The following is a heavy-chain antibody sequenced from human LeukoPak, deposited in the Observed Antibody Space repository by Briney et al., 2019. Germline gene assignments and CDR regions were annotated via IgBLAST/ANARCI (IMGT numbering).Heavy chain of an antibody. J-gene: IGHJ3*02. V-gene: IGHV4-4*08. CDR2: MSTSGST. CDR3: AKDRSINAFDI. D-gene: IGHD2-21*01. Sequence: PSETLSLTCTVYGVSIGADHWRWLRQPPGKGLEWIGYMSTSGSTNYKPSLKNRGTIFRDTSKNQFFLKLSAVTGADTAVYYCAKDRSINAFDILGQGTVVTVSA. CDR1: GVSIGADH.